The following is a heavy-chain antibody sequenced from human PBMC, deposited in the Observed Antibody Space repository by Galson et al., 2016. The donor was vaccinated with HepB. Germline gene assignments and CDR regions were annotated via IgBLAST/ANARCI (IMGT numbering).Heavy chain of an antibody. CDR2: ISYDGSNK. CDR1: GFTFSSYG. J-gene: IGHJ6*02. D-gene: IGHD3-16*02. V-gene: IGHV3-30*18. CDR3: AKDGFDKGDYVWGSYRPYYYGMAV. Sequence: SLRLSCAASGFTFSSYGMHWVRQAPGKGLEWVAVISYDGSNKYYADSVKGRFTISRDNSKNTLYLQMNSLRAEDTAVYYCAKDGFDKGDYVWGSYRPYYYGMAVWGQGTTVTVSS.